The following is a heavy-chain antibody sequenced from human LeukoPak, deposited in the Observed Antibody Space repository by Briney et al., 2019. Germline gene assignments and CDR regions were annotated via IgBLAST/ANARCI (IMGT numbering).Heavy chain of an antibody. Sequence: SETLSLTCTVSGGSISGYYWSWIRQPPGKELEWIGYIYYSENTNYNPSLKSRVTISLDTSKNQFSLKLNSVTTADTAVYYCARVGSGSYWGPFDYWGQGTLVTVSS. D-gene: IGHD1-26*01. V-gene: IGHV4-59*08. CDR1: GGSISGYY. CDR2: IYYSENT. J-gene: IGHJ4*02. CDR3: ARVGSGSYWGPFDY.